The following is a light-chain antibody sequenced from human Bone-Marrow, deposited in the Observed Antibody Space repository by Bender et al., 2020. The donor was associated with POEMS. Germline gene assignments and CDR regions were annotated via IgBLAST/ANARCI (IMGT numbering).Light chain of an antibody. CDR3: QTYDTNIQWV. V-gene: IGLV1-40*01. J-gene: IGLJ3*02. CDR1: SSNIGAGYD. Sequence: QSVLAQPPSVSGAPGQRVTISCTGSSSNIGAGYDVHWYQQLPGTAPKLLIYASANRPSGVPDRFSASTSVTSASLTITGLQAEDEGDYYCQTYDTNIQWVFGGGTKLTVL. CDR2: ASA.